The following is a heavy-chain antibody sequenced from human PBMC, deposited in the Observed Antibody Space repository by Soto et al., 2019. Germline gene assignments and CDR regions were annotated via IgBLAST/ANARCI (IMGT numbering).Heavy chain of an antibody. Sequence: GGSLRLSCAASGFTFSSYAMHWVRQAPGKGLEWVAVISYDGSNKYYADSVKGRFTISRDNSKNTLYLQMNSLRAEDTAVYYCARGLLLGYRGYDSHDYWGQGPRVTVSS. CDR2: ISYDGSNK. J-gene: IGHJ4*02. D-gene: IGHD5-12*01. V-gene: IGHV3-30-3*01. CDR1: GFTFSSYA. CDR3: ARGLLLGYRGYDSHDY.